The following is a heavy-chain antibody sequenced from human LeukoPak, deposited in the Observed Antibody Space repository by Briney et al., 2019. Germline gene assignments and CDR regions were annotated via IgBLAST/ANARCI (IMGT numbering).Heavy chain of an antibody. CDR2: ISAYNGNT. CDR1: GYTFTSYG. V-gene: IGHV1-18*01. CDR3: ARDDYYDSSRDMYNWFDP. J-gene: IGHJ5*02. D-gene: IGHD3-22*01. Sequence: VASVKVSCKASGYTFTSYGISWVRQAPGQGLEWMGWISAYNGNTNYAQKLQGRVTMTRDMSTSTVYMELSSLRSEDTAVYYCARDDYYDSSRDMYNWFDPWGQGTLVTVSS.